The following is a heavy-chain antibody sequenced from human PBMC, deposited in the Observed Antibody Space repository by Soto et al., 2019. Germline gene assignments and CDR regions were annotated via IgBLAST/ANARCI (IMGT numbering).Heavy chain of an antibody. V-gene: IGHV4-4*07. CDR2: VDASGNT. J-gene: IGHJ5*02. D-gene: IGHD3-22*01. CDR1: GHSISADY. Sequence: QVQLQESGPGLVKASETLSLSCTVSGHSISADYWSWIRQPAGKRLEWIGRVDASGNTNYNPSLKSRVTMSVDKSKNQFFLKVRSVTAPDPAMYFCARDVGGSVVPHWFDPWGQGALVTVSS. CDR3: ARDVGGSVVPHWFDP.